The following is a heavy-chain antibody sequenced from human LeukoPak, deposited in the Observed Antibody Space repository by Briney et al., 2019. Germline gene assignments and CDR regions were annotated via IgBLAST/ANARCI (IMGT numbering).Heavy chain of an antibody. CDR3: ARDGKPVCSSTSCFKIKGGAFDI. J-gene: IGHJ3*02. CDR2: IIPIFGTA. D-gene: IGHD2-2*01. Sequence: GASVKVSCKASGGTFSSYAISWVRQAPGQGLEWMGGIIPIFGTANYAQKFQGRVTITTDESTSTAYMELSSLRSEDTAVYYCARDGKPVCSSTSCFKIKGGAFDIWGQGTMVTVSS. V-gene: IGHV1-69*05. CDR1: GGTFSSYA.